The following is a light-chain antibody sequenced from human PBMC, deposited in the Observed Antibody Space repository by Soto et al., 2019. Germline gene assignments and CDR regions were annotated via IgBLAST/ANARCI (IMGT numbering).Light chain of an antibody. CDR1: SSDVGGYNY. V-gene: IGLV2-14*01. CDR2: EVS. CDR3: SSYTSSSKV. Sequence: QSVLTQPASVSGSPEQSITISCTGTSSDVGGYNYVSWYQQHPGKAPKLMIYEVSNRPSGVSNRFSGSKSGNTASLTISGLQAEDEADYYCSSYTSSSKVFGGGTKLTVL. J-gene: IGLJ2*01.